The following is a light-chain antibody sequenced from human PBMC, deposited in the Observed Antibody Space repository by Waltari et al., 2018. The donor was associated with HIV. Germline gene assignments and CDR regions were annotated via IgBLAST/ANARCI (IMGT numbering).Light chain of an antibody. CDR2: GAT. J-gene: IGKJ2*03. CDR1: QNIKTF. Sequence: DIHLTQSPPSLIGREEDKVVITCRASQNIKTFLNWYQHKSGRAPKLLISGATTLNSGVPSSFTGSGSGTLFTLTINSLHPEDSATYYCQQSYGTPSFGQGTNLEIK. CDR3: QQSYGTPS. V-gene: IGKV1-39*01.